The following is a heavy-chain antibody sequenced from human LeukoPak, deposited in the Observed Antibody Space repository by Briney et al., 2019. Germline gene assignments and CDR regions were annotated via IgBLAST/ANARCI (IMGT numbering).Heavy chain of an antibody. V-gene: IGHV4-39*01. J-gene: IGHJ4*02. CDR2: IYYSGST. CDR3: ARVLMASLDFDY. D-gene: IGHD2-8*01. CDR1: GGSISSSSYY. Sequence: SETLSLTCTVSGGSISSSSYYWGWIRQPPGKGLEWIGSIYYSGSTYYNPSLKSRVTISVDTSKNQFSLKLSSVTAADTAVYYCARVLMASLDFDYWGQGTLVTVSS.